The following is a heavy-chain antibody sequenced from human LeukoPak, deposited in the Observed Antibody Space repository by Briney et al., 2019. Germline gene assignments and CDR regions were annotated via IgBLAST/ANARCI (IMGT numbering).Heavy chain of an antibody. Sequence: GESLKISCRGSEYSFTNYWIGWVRQMPGKGLEWMGIVYPGDSDTRHSPSFQGQVTISADKSISTAYLQWSSLKASDTAMYYCARQYSTSSKFDYWGQGTLVTVSS. CDR1: EYSFTNYW. D-gene: IGHD6-6*01. CDR2: VYPGDSDT. V-gene: IGHV5-51*01. J-gene: IGHJ4*02. CDR3: ARQYSTSSKFDY.